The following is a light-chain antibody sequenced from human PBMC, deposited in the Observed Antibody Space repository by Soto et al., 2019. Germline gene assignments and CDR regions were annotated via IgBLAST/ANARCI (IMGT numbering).Light chain of an antibody. V-gene: IGLV2-8*01. Sequence: QSALTQPPSASGSPGQSVTISFTRTSSDVGGYNYVSWYQQHPGQAPKLKIYDVSQRPSGVPDRFSGSKSGNTASLTISGLQAEDEADYYCSSSAASNHYVVFGGGTNLTVL. CDR1: SSDVGGYNY. CDR2: DVS. J-gene: IGLJ2*01. CDR3: SSSAASNHYVV.